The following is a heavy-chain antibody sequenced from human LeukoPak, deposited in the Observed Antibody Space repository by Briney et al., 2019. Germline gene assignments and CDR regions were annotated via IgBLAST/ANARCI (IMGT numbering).Heavy chain of an antibody. CDR1: GGSITRGRYY. J-gene: IGHJ4*02. CDR3: ARRSAGNHRNLNFYF. V-gene: IGHV4-39*01. Sequence: PSETLSLTCTVSGGSITRGRYYWGWIRQPPGKGLEWIGNIYYSGSTYYNPSLKRRVTIPVDTSKNQFSLKLSSETAAGTAVYYCARRSAGNHRNLNFYFWGQGTLVTVSS. CDR2: IYYSGST. D-gene: IGHD6-13*01.